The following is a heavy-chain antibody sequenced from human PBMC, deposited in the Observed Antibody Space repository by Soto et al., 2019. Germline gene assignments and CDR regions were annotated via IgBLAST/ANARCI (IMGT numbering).Heavy chain of an antibody. CDR1: GYTFTGYF. Sequence: ASVKVSCKASGYTFTGYFIHWVRQAPGQGLEWMGWINPNSGATKYAQKFQGRVTMTWDTSISTAYMELSRLRSDDTAIYYCARGYCSSSGCSHYFDYWGQGTLVTVSS. CDR2: INPNSGAT. D-gene: IGHD2-2*01. V-gene: IGHV1-2*02. J-gene: IGHJ4*02. CDR3: ARGYCSSSGCSHYFDY.